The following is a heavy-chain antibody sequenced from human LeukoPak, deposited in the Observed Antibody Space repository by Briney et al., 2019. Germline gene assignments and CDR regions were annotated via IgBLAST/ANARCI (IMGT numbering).Heavy chain of an antibody. D-gene: IGHD3-9*01. CDR1: GFTFSSCW. Sequence: GGSLRLSCAASGFTFSSCWMSWVRQAPGKGLEWVANIKQDGSEKYYVDSVKGRFTISRDNAKNSLYLQMNSLRAEDTAVYYCAREESLLRYFDWLLSGDGNWFDPWGQGTLVTVSS. CDR3: AREESLLRYFDWLLSGDGNWFDP. J-gene: IGHJ5*02. CDR2: IKQDGSEK. V-gene: IGHV3-7*03.